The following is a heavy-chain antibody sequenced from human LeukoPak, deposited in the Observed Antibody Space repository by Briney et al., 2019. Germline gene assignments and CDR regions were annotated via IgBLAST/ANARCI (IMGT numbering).Heavy chain of an antibody. Sequence: ASVKVSCKASGYTFTGYYMHWLRQAPGQGLEWMGWINPNSGGTNYAQKFQGRVTMTRDTSISTAYMELSRLRSDDTAVYYCARVATKPHNWFDPWGQGTLVTVSS. J-gene: IGHJ5*02. V-gene: IGHV1-2*02. CDR1: GYTFTGYY. CDR2: INPNSGGT. D-gene: IGHD1-1*01. CDR3: ARVATKPHNWFDP.